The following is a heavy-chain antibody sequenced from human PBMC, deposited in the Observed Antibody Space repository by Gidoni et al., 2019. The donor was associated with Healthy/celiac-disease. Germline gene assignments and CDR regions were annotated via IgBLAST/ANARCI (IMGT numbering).Heavy chain of an antibody. J-gene: IGHJ4*02. CDR2: SSGSGGST. CDR1: GFTFSRYA. D-gene: IGHD3-16*02. V-gene: IGHV3-23*01. Sequence: EVQLLESGGGLVQPGGSLRLSCAASGFTFSRYAMSWVRQAPGKGLGWVSASSGSGGSTYYADSVKGRFTISRDNSKNTLYLQMNSLRAEDTAVYYCAKVDVWGSYRHANFDYWGQGTLVTVSS. CDR3: AKVDVWGSYRHANFDY.